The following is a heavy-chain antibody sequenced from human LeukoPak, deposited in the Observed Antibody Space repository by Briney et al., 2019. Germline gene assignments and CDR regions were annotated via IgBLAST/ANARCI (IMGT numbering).Heavy chain of an antibody. V-gene: IGHV4-4*07. J-gene: IGHJ4*02. CDR1: GGSISSYY. CDR2: IYTSGST. D-gene: IGHD6-19*01. CDR3: AREGIAVGIFDY. Sequence: KASETLSLTRTVSGGSISSYYWSWIRQPAGKGLEWIGRIYTSGSTNYNPSLKSRVTMSVDTSKNQFSLKLSSVTAADTAVYYCAREGIAVGIFDYWGQGTLVTVSS.